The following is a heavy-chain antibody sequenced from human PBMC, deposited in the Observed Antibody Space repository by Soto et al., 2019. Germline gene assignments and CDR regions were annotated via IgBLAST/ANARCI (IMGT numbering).Heavy chain of an antibody. CDR2: IWYDGSNK. D-gene: IGHD6-6*01. V-gene: IGHV3-33*01. J-gene: IGHJ4*02. Sequence: PGGSLRLSCAASGFTFSSYGMHWGRQVPGKGLEWVAVIWYDGSNKYYADSVKGRFTISRDNSKNTLYLQMNSLRAEDTAVYYCARSSSSSGLDYWGQGTLVTVSS. CDR1: GFTFSSYG. CDR3: ARSSSSSGLDY.